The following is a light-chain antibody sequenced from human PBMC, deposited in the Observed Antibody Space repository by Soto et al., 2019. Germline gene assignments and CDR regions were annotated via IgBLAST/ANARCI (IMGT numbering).Light chain of an antibody. J-gene: IGKJ1*01. Sequence: EIVLTQSPGTLSLSPGERATLSCRASQSVSNNYLAWYQQKPGQAPRLLITDASRRATGIPDRFSGSGSGTDFTLTISRLEPEDFVVYYCQQCTRSPLTFGQGTKVDIK. CDR1: QSVSNNY. CDR3: QQCTRSPLT. V-gene: IGKV3-20*01. CDR2: DAS.